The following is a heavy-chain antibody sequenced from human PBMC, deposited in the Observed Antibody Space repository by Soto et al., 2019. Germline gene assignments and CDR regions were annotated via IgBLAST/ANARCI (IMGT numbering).Heavy chain of an antibody. CDR1: GYTLTELS. J-gene: IGHJ4*02. V-gene: IGHV1-24*01. CDR2: FDPEDGET. D-gene: IGHD6-19*01. Sequence: ASVKVSCKVSGYTLTELSMHWVREAPGKGLEWMGGFDPEDGETIYAQKFQGRVTMTEDTSTDTAYMELSSLRSEDTAVYYCATGVRIAVAPFDYWGQGTLVTVSS. CDR3: ATGVRIAVAPFDY.